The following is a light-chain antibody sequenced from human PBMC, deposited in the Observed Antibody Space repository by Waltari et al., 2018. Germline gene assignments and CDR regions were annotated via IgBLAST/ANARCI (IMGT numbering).Light chain of an antibody. V-gene: IGLV3-21*02. CDR1: NIETKH. J-gene: IGLJ3*02. CDR2: EDY. Sequence: SYVLTQPPSVSVAPGQTATITCGGDNIETKHVHWYQQKPGQAPLLVVYEDYVRPSGIPDRFAGTTSGNTATLTISRVEAGGEADYYCQVWDDSSNHWVFGGGTKLTVL. CDR3: QVWDDSSNHWV.